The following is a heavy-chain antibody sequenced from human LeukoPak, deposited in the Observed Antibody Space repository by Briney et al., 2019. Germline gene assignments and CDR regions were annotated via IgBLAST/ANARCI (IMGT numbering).Heavy chain of an antibody. Sequence: ASVTVSCKASGYTFTSYGISWVRQAPGQGLEWMGWISAYNGNTNYAQKLQGRVTMTTDRSTSTAYMELRSLRSDDTAVYYCARLKMTTVTQPDMDVWGKGTMVTVSS. V-gene: IGHV1-18*01. CDR3: ARLKMTTVTQPDMDV. D-gene: IGHD4-11*01. CDR2: ISAYNGNT. J-gene: IGHJ6*03. CDR1: GYTFTSYG.